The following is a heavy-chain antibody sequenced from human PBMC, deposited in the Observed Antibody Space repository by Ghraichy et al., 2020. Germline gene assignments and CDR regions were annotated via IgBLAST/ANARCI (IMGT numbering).Heavy chain of an antibody. CDR2: INTGSNYI. Sequence: GGSLRLSCAASGFTFSSYAMNWVRQAPGKGLEWVSSINTGSNYIYYADSVKGRFTISRDNGKNSLYLQVNSLRAEDTAIYYCARWVGQNYYDSSVSSGMDVWGQGTTVTVSS. V-gene: IGHV3-21*01. D-gene: IGHD3-22*01. J-gene: IGHJ6*02. CDR3: ARWVGQNYYDSSVSSGMDV. CDR1: GFTFSSYA.